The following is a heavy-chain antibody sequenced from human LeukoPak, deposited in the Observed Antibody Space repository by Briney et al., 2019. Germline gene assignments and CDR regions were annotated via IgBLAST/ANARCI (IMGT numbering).Heavy chain of an antibody. CDR2: IWYDGSNK. Sequence: PGRSLRLSCAASGFTFSSYGMHWVRQAPGKGLEWVAVIWYDGSNKYYADSMKGRFTISRDNSKNTLYLQMNSLRAEDTAVYYCARDGTSSGYLREVYFQHWGQGTLVTVS. J-gene: IGHJ1*01. CDR3: ARDGTSSGYLREVYFQH. CDR1: GFTFSSYG. V-gene: IGHV3-33*01. D-gene: IGHD3-22*01.